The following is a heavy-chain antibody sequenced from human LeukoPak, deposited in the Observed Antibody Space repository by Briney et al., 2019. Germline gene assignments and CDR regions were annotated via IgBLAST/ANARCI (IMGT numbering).Heavy chain of an antibody. J-gene: IGHJ6*02. D-gene: IGHD3-10*01. Sequence: GGSLRLSCAASGFSFVSYAMHWVRQAPGKGLEWVTVISHDGSNKYYADSVKGRFTISRDNSKDTVYLQMNSLRTDDTAVYYCSREFSSGDYYYAMDVWGQGTAVTVSS. CDR3: SREFSSGDYYYAMDV. V-gene: IGHV3-30*19. CDR2: ISHDGSNK. CDR1: GFSFVSYA.